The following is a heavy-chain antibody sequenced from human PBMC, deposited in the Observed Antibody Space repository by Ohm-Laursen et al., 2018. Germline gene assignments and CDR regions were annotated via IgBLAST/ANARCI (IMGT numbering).Heavy chain of an antibody. CDR2: TYYRSKWYN. J-gene: IGHJ4*02. CDR1: GDSVSSNSAA. V-gene: IGHV6-1*01. D-gene: IGHD5-18*01. CDR3: ARGVGYSYPYFDY. Sequence: QTLSLTCAISGDSVSSNSAAWNWTRQSPSRGLEWLGRTYYRSKWYNDYAVSVKSRITINPDTSKNQFSLQLNSVTPEDTAVYYCARGVGYSYPYFDYWGQGTLVTVSS.